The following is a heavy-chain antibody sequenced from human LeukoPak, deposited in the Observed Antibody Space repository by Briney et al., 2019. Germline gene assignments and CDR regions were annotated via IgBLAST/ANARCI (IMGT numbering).Heavy chain of an antibody. CDR2: ISSGSTYI. V-gene: IGHV3-21*01. D-gene: IGHD3-22*01. Sequence: GGSLRLSCAASGFSFNTYSMNWVRQAPGKGLEWVSYISSGSTYIYYADSVKGRFTISRDKGKNSLYLQMNSLRAEDTAVYYCARKGYYASSGYLGYFQHWGQGTLVTVSS. J-gene: IGHJ1*01. CDR3: ARKGYYASSGYLGYFQH. CDR1: GFSFNTYS.